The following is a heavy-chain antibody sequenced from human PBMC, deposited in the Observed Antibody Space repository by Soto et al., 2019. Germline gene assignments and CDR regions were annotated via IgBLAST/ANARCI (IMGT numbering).Heavy chain of an antibody. CDR3: ESGYGPHY. Sequence: QVQLVQSGAEVKKPGASVKVSCKASGYTFTSYGVSWVRQAPGQGLEWMGWLSAYNGNTNYAQKLQGRVTMTTETSTSTAYLALRGLRPEETAVYYCESGYGPHYWGQGALVTVSS. D-gene: IGHD5-18*01. V-gene: IGHV1-18*01. CDR2: LSAYNGNT. J-gene: IGHJ4*02. CDR1: GYTFTSYG.